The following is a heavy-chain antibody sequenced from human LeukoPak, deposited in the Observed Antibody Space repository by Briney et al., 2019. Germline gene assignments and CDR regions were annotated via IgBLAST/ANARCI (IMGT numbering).Heavy chain of an antibody. J-gene: IGHJ3*02. CDR3: AREVAAAGTRAFDI. D-gene: IGHD6-13*01. V-gene: IGHV1-69*05. CDR2: IIPIFGTA. CDR1: GGTFSSYA. Sequence: SVKVSCKASGGTFSSYAISLVRQAPGQGLEWMGRIIPIFGTANYAQKFQGRVTITTDESTSTAYMELSSLRSEDTAVYYCAREVAAAGTRAFDIWGQGTMVTVSS.